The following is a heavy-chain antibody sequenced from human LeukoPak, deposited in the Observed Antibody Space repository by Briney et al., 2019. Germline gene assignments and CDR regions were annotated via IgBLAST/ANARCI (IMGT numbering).Heavy chain of an antibody. V-gene: IGHV4-34*01. D-gene: IGHD6-6*01. Sequence: SETLSLTCAVYGGSFSGYYWSWIRQPPGKGLEWIGEINHSGSTNYNPSLKSRVTISVDTSKNQFSLKLSSVTAADTAVYYCARELSTSSTAFDMWGQGTVVTVSS. CDR3: ARELSTSSTAFDM. J-gene: IGHJ3*02. CDR2: INHSGST. CDR1: GGSFSGYY.